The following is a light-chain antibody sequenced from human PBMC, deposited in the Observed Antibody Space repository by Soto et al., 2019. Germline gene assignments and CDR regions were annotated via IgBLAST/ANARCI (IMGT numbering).Light chain of an antibody. CDR3: QQRSNWPVT. CDR1: QSVSSY. V-gene: IGKV3-11*01. CDR2: DAS. J-gene: IGKJ1*01. Sequence: EIVLTQSPATLSLSPGERATLSCRASQSVSSYFAWYQQKPGQAPRLLIYDASNRATGIPARFSGSGSGTDFTLIISSLEPEDFAVYYCQQRSNWPVTFGQGTRVEIK.